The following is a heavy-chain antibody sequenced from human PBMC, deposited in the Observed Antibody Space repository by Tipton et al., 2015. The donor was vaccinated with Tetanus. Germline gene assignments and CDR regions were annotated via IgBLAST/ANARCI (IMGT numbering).Heavy chain of an antibody. CDR1: GDSITSSKYS. J-gene: IGHJ4*02. D-gene: IGHD5-18*01. CDR3: ARHLTYTYTSRYFDY. CDR2: VYHTGST. Sequence: TLSLTCTVSGDSITSSKYSWNWIRQPPGKGLEWIGYVYHTGSTYYKPSLKSRVTMSVDTSRNQFSLNLTSVTAADTAVYYCARHLTYTYTSRYFDYWGLGTLVTVSS. V-gene: IGHV4-30-2*03.